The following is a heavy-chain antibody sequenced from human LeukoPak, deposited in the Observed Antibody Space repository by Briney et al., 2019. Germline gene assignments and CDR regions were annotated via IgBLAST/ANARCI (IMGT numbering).Heavy chain of an antibody. J-gene: IGHJ4*01. Sequence: PGGSLRLSCAASGFTFSSYWMHWVRQAPGKGLVWVSRINSDGSSTNYADSVKGRFTISRDNAKNTLYLQMNSLRAEDTAIYYCARAVYYSNFLGYWGQGTLVTV. CDR3: ARAVYYSNFLGY. D-gene: IGHD4-11*01. V-gene: IGHV3-74*01. CDR1: GFTFSSYW. CDR2: INSDGSST.